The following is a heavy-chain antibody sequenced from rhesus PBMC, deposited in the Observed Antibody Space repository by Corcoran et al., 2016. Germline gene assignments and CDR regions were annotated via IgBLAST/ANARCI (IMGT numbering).Heavy chain of an antibody. CDR3: ARDLYDY. Sequence: QVQLQESGPGLVKPSETLSSTCAVSGYSISSGYCWSWIRHPPGKGLEWIGYLGSSNGSTNYNPSIKSRVTISRVTSKNQFSLKLSSVTAADTAVYYCARDLYDYWGQGVLVTVSS. V-gene: IGHV4-127*01. CDR2: LGSSNGST. D-gene: IGHD3-16*01. CDR1: GYSISSGYC. J-gene: IGHJ4*01.